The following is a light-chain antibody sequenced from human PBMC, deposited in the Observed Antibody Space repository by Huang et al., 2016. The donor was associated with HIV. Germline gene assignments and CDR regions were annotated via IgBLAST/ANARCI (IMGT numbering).Light chain of an antibody. CDR3: QQYNNWPPYD. CDR2: GVS. V-gene: IGKV3-15*01. CDR1: KSVKKN. J-gene: IGKJ2*01. Sequence: DMVMTQSPGTLSVSPGERATLSCRASKSVKKNLAWYQQKPGQAPRLLISGVSTRDTGVPARCSGNGSETEFTLTITSVQSEDSAVYYCQQYNNWPPYDFGQGTKLEIK.